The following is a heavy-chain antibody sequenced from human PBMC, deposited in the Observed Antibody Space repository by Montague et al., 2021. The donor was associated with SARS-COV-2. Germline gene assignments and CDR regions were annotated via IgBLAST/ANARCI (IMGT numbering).Heavy chain of an antibody. CDR2: INHSGST. CDR3: ARVSKQHIVVVIAIVYYYYMDV. D-gene: IGHD2-21*01. CDR1: GGSFSGYY. J-gene: IGHJ6*03. Sequence: SETLSLTCAVYGGSFSGYYWSWIRQPPGKGLEWIGEINHSGSTNYNPSLRGRVTISVDTSKNQFSLKLSSVTAADTAVYYCARVSKQHIVVVIAIVYYYYMDVWGKGTTVTVSS. V-gene: IGHV4-34*01.